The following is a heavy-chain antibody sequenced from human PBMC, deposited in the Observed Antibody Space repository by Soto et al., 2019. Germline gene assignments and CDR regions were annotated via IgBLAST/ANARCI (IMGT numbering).Heavy chain of an antibody. D-gene: IGHD1-1*01. CDR1: GFTVSGYS. Sequence: QEQVVESGGGVVQPGRSLRLSCVASGFTVSGYSIHWVRQAPGKGLEWVSLISYDGTTKDYADSVKGRFTISRDNSKNTLYLQMNSRRTEDTAVYYCARCWETGDGSHLGYNWFDPWGQGTLVIVSS. CDR2: ISYDGTTK. CDR3: ARCWETGDGSHLGYNWFDP. V-gene: IGHV3-30-3*01. J-gene: IGHJ5*02.